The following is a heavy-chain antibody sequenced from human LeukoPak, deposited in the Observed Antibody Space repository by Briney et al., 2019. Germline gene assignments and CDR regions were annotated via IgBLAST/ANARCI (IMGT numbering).Heavy chain of an antibody. CDR3: ASGRTIFYYYMDV. D-gene: IGHD3-3*02. CDR2: INPNSGYT. CDR1: GDTLTGYY. J-gene: IGHJ6*03. Sequence: GASVKVSCKASGDTLTGYYMHWVRQAPGQGLEWMGWINPNSGYTNYAQKFQGRVTMTRDTSISTVYMELRRLRSDDTAVYFCASGRTIFYYYMDVWGKGTTVTVSS. V-gene: IGHV1-2*02.